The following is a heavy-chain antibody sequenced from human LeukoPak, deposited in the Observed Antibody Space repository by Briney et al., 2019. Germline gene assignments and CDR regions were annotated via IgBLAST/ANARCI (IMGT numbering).Heavy chain of an antibody. J-gene: IGHJ4*02. D-gene: IGHD3-9*01. V-gene: IGHV4-34*01. CDR3: ASGDFDWLLIDY. CDR1: GGSFSGYY. Sequence: SETLSLTCDVYGGSFSGYYWSWIRQPPGKGLEWIGEINHSGSTNYNPSLKSRVTISVDTSKNQFSLKLSSVTAADTAVYYCASGDFDWLLIDYWGQGTLVTVSS. CDR2: INHSGST.